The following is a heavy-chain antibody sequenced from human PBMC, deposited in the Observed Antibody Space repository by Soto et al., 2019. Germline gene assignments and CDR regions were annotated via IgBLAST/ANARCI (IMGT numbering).Heavy chain of an antibody. Sequence: QITLKESGPTLVKPTQTITLTCTFSGNSLSTLGVGVHWISQPPGKALEWLALTYWYGNDRYSPSLRSRLSIAQDTSNNQVVLTMTNMDPVDTATYYGAHTNGWLTDYLGQGTLVTVSP. CDR1: GNSLSTLGVG. CDR2: TYWYGND. V-gene: IGHV2-5*01. D-gene: IGHD6-19*01. J-gene: IGHJ4*02. CDR3: AHTNGWLTDY.